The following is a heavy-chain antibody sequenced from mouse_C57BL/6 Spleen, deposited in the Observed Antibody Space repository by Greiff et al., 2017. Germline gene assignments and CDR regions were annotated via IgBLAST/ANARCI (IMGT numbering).Heavy chain of an antibody. J-gene: IGHJ3*01. D-gene: IGHD2-4*01. Sequence: EVQGVESGGGLVQPKGSLKLSCAASGFSFNTYAMNWVRQAPGKGLEWVARIRSKSNNYATYSADSVKDRFTISRDDSESMLYLQMNNLKTEDTAMYYCVSPFCYDYDDWFAYWGKGTLVTVSA. CDR3: VSPFCYDYDDWFAY. CDR2: IRSKSNNYAT. CDR1: GFSFNTYA. V-gene: IGHV10-1*01.